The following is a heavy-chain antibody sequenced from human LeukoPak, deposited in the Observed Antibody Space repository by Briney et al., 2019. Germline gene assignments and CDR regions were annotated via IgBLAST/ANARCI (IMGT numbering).Heavy chain of an antibody. Sequence: SETLSLTCTVSGGSISSGSYYWGWIRQPPGKGLEWIGSIYYSGSTYYNPSLKSRVTISVDTSKNQFSLKLSSVTAADTAVYYCARGGRGLRAVAGTNDYWGQGTLVTVSS. CDR1: GGSISSGSYY. CDR2: IYYSGST. J-gene: IGHJ4*02. V-gene: IGHV4-39*07. CDR3: ARGGRGLRAVAGTNDY. D-gene: IGHD6-19*01.